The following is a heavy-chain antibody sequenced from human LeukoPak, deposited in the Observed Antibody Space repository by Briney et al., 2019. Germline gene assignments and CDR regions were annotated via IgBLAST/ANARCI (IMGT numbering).Heavy chain of an antibody. J-gene: IGHJ4*02. CDR2: IYYSGST. D-gene: IGHD6-19*01. Sequence: SETLSLTCTVSGGSIRSSSYYWGWIRQPPGKGLEWIGSIYYSGSTYYNASLKSRGTISVDTSKIQFSLKLNSVTAADTAVYFCARQVVAVAGTGYFDYWGQGTLVTVSS. CDR3: ARQVVAVAGTGYFDY. V-gene: IGHV4-39*01. CDR1: GGSIRSSSYY.